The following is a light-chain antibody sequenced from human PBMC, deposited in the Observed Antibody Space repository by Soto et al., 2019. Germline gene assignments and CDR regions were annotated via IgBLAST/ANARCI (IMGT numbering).Light chain of an antibody. CDR1: QSISSW. CDR3: QQYYNWPRT. J-gene: IGKJ1*01. Sequence: DIQMTQSPSTLSASVGDRVTIVCRASQSISSWLAWYQQKPGKAPKLLISKASNLDSGVPSRFSGSGSGTEFTLTISSLQPEDFAVYYCQQYYNWPRTFGQATKVDIK. CDR2: KAS. V-gene: IGKV1-5*03.